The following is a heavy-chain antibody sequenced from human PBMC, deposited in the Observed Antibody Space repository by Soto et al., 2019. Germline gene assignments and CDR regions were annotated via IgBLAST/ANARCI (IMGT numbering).Heavy chain of an antibody. V-gene: IGHV3-53*04. CDR1: GFTVSSNY. CDR2: IYSGGST. Sequence: GGSLRLSCAAFGFTVSSNYMSWVRQAPGKGLEWVSVIYSGGSTYYADSVKGRFTISRHNSKNTLYLQMNSLRAEETAVYYCARGAIVVVPAHGMDYYYYYMDVWGKGTTVTVSS. D-gene: IGHD2-2*01. J-gene: IGHJ6*03. CDR3: ARGAIVVVPAHGMDYYYYYMDV.